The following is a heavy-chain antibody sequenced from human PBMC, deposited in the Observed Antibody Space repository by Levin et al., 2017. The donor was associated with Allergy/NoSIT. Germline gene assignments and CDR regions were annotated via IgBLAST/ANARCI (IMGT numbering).Heavy chain of an antibody. CDR3: ARGRVYSSGWRVDY. J-gene: IGHJ4*02. D-gene: IGHD6-19*01. CDR1: GGSFSGYY. V-gene: IGHV4-34*01. Sequence: SETLSLTCAVYGGSFSGYYWSWIRQPPGKGLEWIGEINHSGSTNYNPSLKSRVTISVDTSKNQFSLKLSSVTAADTAVNDCARGRVYSSGWRVDYWGQGTLVTVSS. CDR2: INHSGST.